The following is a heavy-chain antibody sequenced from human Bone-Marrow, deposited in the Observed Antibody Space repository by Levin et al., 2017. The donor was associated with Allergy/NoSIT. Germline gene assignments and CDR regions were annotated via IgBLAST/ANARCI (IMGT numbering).Heavy chain of an antibody. CDR1: GASISSYF. CDR2: IYYSGNT. J-gene: IGHJ5*02. D-gene: IGHD1-14*01. CDR3: AREETETGFDP. V-gene: IGHV4-59*01. Sequence: RTSETLSLTCTISGASISSYFWSWIRQPPGKGLEWIGYIYYSGNTKYNPSLKSRASISVETSKNQLSLKLTSLTAADTAVYYCAREETETGFDPWGQGTLVIVSS.